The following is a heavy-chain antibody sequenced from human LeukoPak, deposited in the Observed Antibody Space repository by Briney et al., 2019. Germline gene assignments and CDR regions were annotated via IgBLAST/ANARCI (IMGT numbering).Heavy chain of an antibody. Sequence: GGSLRLSCAASGFTVSSSYISWVRQAPGKGLEWVSAISGSGGSTYYADSVKGRFTISRDNSKNALYLQMNSLRAEDTAVYYCAKAAAVAGTVWFDPWGQGTLVTVSS. CDR3: AKAAAVAGTVWFDP. V-gene: IGHV3-23*01. D-gene: IGHD6-19*01. J-gene: IGHJ5*02. CDR1: GFTVSSSY. CDR2: ISGSGGST.